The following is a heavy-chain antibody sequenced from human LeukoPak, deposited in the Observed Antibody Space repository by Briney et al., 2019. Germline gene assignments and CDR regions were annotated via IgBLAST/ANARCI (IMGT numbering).Heavy chain of an antibody. CDR3: ARVLVGARGDY. D-gene: IGHD1-26*01. J-gene: IGHJ4*02. Sequence: GGSLRLSCAASRFTFSTYSMNWVRQAPGKELEWVSSISSSSSYIYYADSVKGRFTISRDNAKNSLYLQMNSLRAEDTAVYYCARVLVGARGDYWGQGTLVTVSS. CDR2: ISSSSSYI. V-gene: IGHV3-21*01. CDR1: RFTFSTYS.